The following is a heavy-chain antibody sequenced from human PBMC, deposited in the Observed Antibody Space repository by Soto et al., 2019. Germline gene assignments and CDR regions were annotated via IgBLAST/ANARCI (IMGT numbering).Heavy chain of an antibody. CDR2: IKSKSGGGTT. J-gene: IGHJ4*02. D-gene: IGHD3-10*01. CDR3: ATDTPGFGQGEFEY. V-gene: IGHV3-15*01. CDR1: GFTFSDAW. Sequence: GGSLRLSCAASGFTFSDAWMSWVRQTPGKGLEWVGLIKSKSGGGTTHYAAPVKGRFTISRDDSKNTVYLQMNGLKTEDTAVYYCATDTPGFGQGEFEYWGQGTLVTVSA.